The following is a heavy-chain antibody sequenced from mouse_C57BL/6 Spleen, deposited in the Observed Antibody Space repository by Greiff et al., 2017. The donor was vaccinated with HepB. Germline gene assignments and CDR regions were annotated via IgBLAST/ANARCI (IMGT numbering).Heavy chain of an antibody. D-gene: IGHD1-1*01. V-gene: IGHV5-9-1*02. CDR3: TRDPLFYGSSYEGFAY. CDR1: GFTFSSYA. J-gene: IGHJ3*01. CDR2: ISSGGDYI. Sequence: EVQLVESGEGLVKPGGSLKLSCAASGFTFSSYAMSWVRQTPEKRLEWVAYISSGGDYIYYADTVKGRFTISRDNARNTLYLQMSSLKSEDTAMYYCTRDPLFYGSSYEGFAYWGQGTLVTVSA.